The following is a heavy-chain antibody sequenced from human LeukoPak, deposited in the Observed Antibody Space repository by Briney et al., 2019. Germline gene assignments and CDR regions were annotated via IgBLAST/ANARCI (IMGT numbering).Heavy chain of an antibody. CDR1: GFTFSSYA. V-gene: IGHV3-23*01. CDR3: AKGASIHVTGPDF. Sequence: GGSLRLSCAASGFTFSSYAMSWVRQAPGKGLEWVSAISGSGGSTYYAHSVKGRFTISRDNSKNTLYLQMNSLRVEDTAVYYCAKGASIHVTGPDFWGPGTLVTVSS. J-gene: IGHJ4*02. D-gene: IGHD3-9*01. CDR2: ISGSGGST.